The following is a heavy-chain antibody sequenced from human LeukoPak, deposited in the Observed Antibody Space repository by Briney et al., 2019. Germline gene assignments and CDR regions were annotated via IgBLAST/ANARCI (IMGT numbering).Heavy chain of an antibody. CDR2: IRYDGSNK. V-gene: IGHV3-30*02. CDR1: GFTFSSYG. CDR3: AEDLTIFGVVMTPFDY. J-gene: IGHJ4*02. Sequence: GGSLRLSCAASGFTFSSYGMHWVRQAPGKGLEWVAFIRYDGSNKYYADSVKGRFTISRDNSKNTLYLQMNSLRAEDTAVYYCAEDLTIFGVVMTPFDYWGQGTLVTVSS. D-gene: IGHD3-3*01.